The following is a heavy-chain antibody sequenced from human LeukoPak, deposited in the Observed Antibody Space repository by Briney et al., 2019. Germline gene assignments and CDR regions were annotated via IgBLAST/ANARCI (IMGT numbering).Heavy chain of an antibody. Sequence: SQTLSLTCAVSGGSISVNIYSWSWIRQPPGGALEWIASFVHSSSTSYKPSLQSRATISGDTSKNQFSLNLNSVTAADTAVYYCVRGGGLPNCGGYCPPDTWGQGKMVTVSS. CDR2: FVHSSST. V-gene: IGHV4-30-2*01. CDR3: VRGGGLPNCGGYCPPDT. J-gene: IGHJ3*02. D-gene: IGHD2-21*01. CDR1: GGSISVNIYS.